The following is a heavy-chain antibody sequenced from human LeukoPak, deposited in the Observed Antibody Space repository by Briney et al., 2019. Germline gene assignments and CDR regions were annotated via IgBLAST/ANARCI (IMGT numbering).Heavy chain of an antibody. Sequence: GGSLRLSCAASGFTFSSYAMHWVRQAPGKGLEWVAVISYDGSNKYYADSVKGRFTISRDNSKNTLYLQMNSLRAEDTAVYYCARDWGKMVVELFDYWGQGTLVTVSS. CDR1: GFTFSSYA. J-gene: IGHJ4*02. CDR2: ISYDGSNK. V-gene: IGHV3-30-3*01. D-gene: IGHD3-22*01. CDR3: ARDWGKMVVELFDY.